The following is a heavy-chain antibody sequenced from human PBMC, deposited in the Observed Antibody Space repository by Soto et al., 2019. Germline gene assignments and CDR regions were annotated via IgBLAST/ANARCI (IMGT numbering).Heavy chain of an antibody. J-gene: IGHJ5*01. V-gene: IGHV4-30-2*01. CDR1: GGSISSGGYS. D-gene: IGHD3-22*01. Sequence: QLQLQESGSGLVKPSQTLSLTCAVSGGSISSGGYSWSWIRQPPGKGLEWIGYIYHSGSTYYNPLLRXXGXVXXGRAKDQVSLKLSSVTAADTAVYYCARGAPVVNDSWGQGTLVTVSS. CDR2: IYHSGST. CDR3: ARGAPVVNDS.